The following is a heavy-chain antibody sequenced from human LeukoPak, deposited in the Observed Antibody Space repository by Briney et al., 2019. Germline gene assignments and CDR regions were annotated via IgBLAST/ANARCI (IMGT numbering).Heavy chain of an antibody. CDR3: SRGPRGTGQTTMIVENDY. D-gene: IGHD3-22*01. Sequence: GASVKVSCKASGYTFTSYYMHWVRQPPGQGLEWMGIINPSGGSTSYAPKFQGRVTMTRDTSTSTVYMELSSLRSEDTAVYYCSRGPRGTGQTTMIVENDYWGQGTLVTVSS. J-gene: IGHJ4*02. CDR1: GYTFTSYY. V-gene: IGHV1-46*01. CDR2: INPSGGST.